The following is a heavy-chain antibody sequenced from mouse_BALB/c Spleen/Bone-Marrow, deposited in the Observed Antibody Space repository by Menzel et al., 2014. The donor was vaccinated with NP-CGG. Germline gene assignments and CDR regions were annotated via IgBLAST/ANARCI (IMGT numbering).Heavy chain of an antibody. CDR1: GFTFSNYG. CDR3: ARQRDHDYFDY. V-gene: IGHV5-6*01. J-gene: IGHJ2*01. Sequence: EVKLVESGGDLVKPGGSLKLSCAASGFTFSNYGMSWVRQTPDKRLEWVATISSGGSYTYYPDSVKGRFTISRDNAKNTLYLQMSSLKSEDTAMYYCARQRDHDYFDYWGQGTTLTVSS. CDR2: ISSGGSYT.